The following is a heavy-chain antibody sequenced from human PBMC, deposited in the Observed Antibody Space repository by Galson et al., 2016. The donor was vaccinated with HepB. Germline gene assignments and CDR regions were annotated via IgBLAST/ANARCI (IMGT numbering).Heavy chain of an antibody. CDR1: GDSVRSGNYY. J-gene: IGHJ4*02. V-gene: IGHV4-61*01. CDR3: ATGEAPPGLFDS. CDR2: VHHSGTT. Sequence: ETLSLTCTVSGDSVRSGNYYWSWIRQPPGKGLEWIGNVHHSGTTSYNPSLESRLTMSRDTSNNQFSLKLTSVTPADTAVYYCATGEAPPGLFDSWGQGTLVTVSS. D-gene: IGHD7-27*01.